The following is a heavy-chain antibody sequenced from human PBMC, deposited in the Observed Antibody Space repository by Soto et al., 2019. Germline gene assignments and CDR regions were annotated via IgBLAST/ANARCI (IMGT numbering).Heavy chain of an antibody. V-gene: IGHV1-18*01. CDR3: AGTYYYDSSGYPEFDY. Sequence: ASVKVSCKASGYTFTSYGISWVRQAPGQGLEWMGWISAYNGNTNYAQKLQGRVTMTTDTSTSTAYMELRSLRSDDTAVYYCAGTYYYDSSGYPEFDYWGQGPLVTVSS. D-gene: IGHD3-22*01. CDR2: ISAYNGNT. J-gene: IGHJ4*02. CDR1: GYTFTSYG.